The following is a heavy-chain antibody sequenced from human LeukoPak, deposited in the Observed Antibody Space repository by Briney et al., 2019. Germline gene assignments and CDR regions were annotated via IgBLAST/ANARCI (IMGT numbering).Heavy chain of an antibody. V-gene: IGHV3-11*04. CDR3: ARGMSGYYGMDV. Sequence: PGGSLRLSCAASGFTFSDYSMSWIRQAPGKGLEWISYIIYTDNTIYYADSVKGRFTIFRDNAKNTLYLQMNSLRAEDTAVYYCARGMSGYYGMDVWGQGTTVTVSS. CDR2: IIYTDNTI. CDR1: GFTFSDYS. J-gene: IGHJ6*02.